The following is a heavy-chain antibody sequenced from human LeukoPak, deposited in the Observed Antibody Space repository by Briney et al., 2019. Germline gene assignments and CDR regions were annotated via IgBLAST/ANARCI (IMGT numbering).Heavy chain of an antibody. Sequence: PGGSLRLSCAASGFTLSNYGMHWVRQAPGKGLEWVGLIWYDGTNQYYTDSVKGRFTISRDNSKSTLYLQMDSLRAEDTAVYYCAKAGFGLVDYYYYMDVWGKGTTVTVSS. CDR2: IWYDGTNQ. CDR3: AKAGFGLVDYYYYMDV. D-gene: IGHD3/OR15-3a*01. J-gene: IGHJ6*03. CDR1: GFTLSNYG. V-gene: IGHV3-33*06.